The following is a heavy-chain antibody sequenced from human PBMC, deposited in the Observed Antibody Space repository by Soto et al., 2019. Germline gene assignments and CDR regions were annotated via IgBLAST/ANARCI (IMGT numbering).Heavy chain of an antibody. Sequence: GESLKISCKGSGYSFTSYWISWVRQMPGKGLEWMGRIDPSDSYTNYSPSFQGHVTISADKSISTAYLQWSSLKASDTAMYYCARRPYDSSGYYSLVFDIWGKGKMVTVSS. CDR2: IDPSDSYT. J-gene: IGHJ3*02. V-gene: IGHV5-10-1*01. CDR1: GYSFTSYW. D-gene: IGHD3-22*01. CDR3: ARRPYDSSGYYSLVFDI.